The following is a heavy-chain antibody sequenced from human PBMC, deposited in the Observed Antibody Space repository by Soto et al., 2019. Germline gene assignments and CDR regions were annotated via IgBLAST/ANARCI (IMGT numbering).Heavy chain of an antibody. CDR1: GGSISSYY. J-gene: IGHJ6*04. D-gene: IGHD5-18*01. CDR3: ARVWSVDTALSTWGYYQYGMEV. CDR2: IYYSGST. V-gene: IGHV4-59*01. Sequence: SETLSLTCTVSGGSISSYYWSWIRQPPGKGLEWIGYIYYSGSTNYNPSLKSRVTISVDTSKNQFSLKLSSVTAADTAVYYCARVWSVDTALSTWGYYQYGMEVWGEGTTVTVSS.